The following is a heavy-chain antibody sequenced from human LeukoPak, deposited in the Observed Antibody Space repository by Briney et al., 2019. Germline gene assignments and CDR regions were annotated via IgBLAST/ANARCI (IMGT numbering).Heavy chain of an antibody. CDR2: ISAGIGYT. D-gene: IGHD5-18*01. V-gene: IGHV3-23*01. CDR3: AKTSGYSYSYGDY. J-gene: IGHJ4*02. CDR1: GFTFSSYG. Sequence: GSLRLSCVGSGFTFSSYGMSWVRQAPGKGLEWVSGISAGIGYTYYADSVRGRFTISRDNSKNTLYLQMNSLRAEDTAVYYCAKTSGYSYSYGDYWGQGTLVTVSS.